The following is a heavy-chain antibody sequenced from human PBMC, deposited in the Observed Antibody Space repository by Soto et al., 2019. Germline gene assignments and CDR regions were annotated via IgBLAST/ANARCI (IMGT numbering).Heavy chain of an antibody. D-gene: IGHD6-19*01. CDR2: VYYTGGT. CDR1: VGSISGSY. Sequence: SETLSLICSVSVGSISGSYWSWIRQSPGKGLEWLGYVYYTGGTNYSPSLRSRVSISVDTSKNEFSLRLSSVTAADTAVYFCARSVAVPGAHIDYWGQGTQVTVSS. J-gene: IGHJ4*02. CDR3: ARSVAVPGAHIDY. V-gene: IGHV4-59*01.